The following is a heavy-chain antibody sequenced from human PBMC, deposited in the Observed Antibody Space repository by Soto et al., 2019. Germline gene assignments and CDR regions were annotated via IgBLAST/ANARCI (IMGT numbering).Heavy chain of an antibody. J-gene: IGHJ5*02. CDR3: ARTRTGTTHHCRFDP. CDR1: GYTFTSYA. Sequence: ASVKVSCKASGYTFTSYAMHWVRQAPGQRLEWMGWINAGNGNTKYSQKFQGRVTITRDTSASTAYMELSSLRSEDTAVYYCARTRTGTTHHCRFDPWGQGTLVTVSS. V-gene: IGHV1-3*01. CDR2: INAGNGNT. D-gene: IGHD1-7*01.